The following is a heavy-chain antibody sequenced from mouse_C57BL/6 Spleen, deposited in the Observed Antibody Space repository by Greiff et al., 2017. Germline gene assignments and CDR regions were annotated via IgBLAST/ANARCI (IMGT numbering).Heavy chain of an antibody. J-gene: IGHJ3*01. Sequence: VKLMESGAELARPGASVKLSCKASGYTFTSYGISWVKQRTGQGLEWIGEIYPRSGNTYYNEKFKGKATLTADKSSSTAYMELRRLTSEDSAVYFCARSVSYWGQGTLVTVSA. CDR3: ARSVSY. V-gene: IGHV1-81*01. CDR2: IYPRSGNT. CDR1: GYTFTSYG.